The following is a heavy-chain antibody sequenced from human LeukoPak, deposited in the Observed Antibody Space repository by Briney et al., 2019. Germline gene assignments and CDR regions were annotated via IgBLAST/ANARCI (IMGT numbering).Heavy chain of an antibody. Sequence: SETLSLTCTVSGGSISSYYWTWIRQPPGEGLEWIGYIYNSGSTNYNPSLKSRVTISVDTSKNQFSLKLSSVTAADTAVYYCARVVYSGYDFRGAMDVWGKGTTVTVSS. CDR1: GGSISSYY. CDR2: IYNSGST. CDR3: ARVVYSGYDFRGAMDV. D-gene: IGHD5-12*01. V-gene: IGHV4-59*01. J-gene: IGHJ6*03.